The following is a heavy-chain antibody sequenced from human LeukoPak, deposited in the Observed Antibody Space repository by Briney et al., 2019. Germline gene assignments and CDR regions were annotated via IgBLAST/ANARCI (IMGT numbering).Heavy chain of an antibody. CDR2: ISYDGSNK. CDR1: GFTFSSYG. D-gene: IGHD3-3*01. Sequence: GGSLRLSCAASGFTFSSYGMHWVRQAPGKGLEWVAVISYDGSNKYYADSVKGRFTIPRDNSKNTLYLQMNSLRAEDTAVYYCAKDQSITIFGVAPYGMDVWGQGTTVTVSS. CDR3: AKDQSITIFGVAPYGMDV. J-gene: IGHJ6*02. V-gene: IGHV3-30*18.